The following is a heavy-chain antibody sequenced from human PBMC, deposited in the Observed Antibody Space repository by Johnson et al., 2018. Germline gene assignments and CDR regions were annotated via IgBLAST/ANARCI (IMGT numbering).Heavy chain of an antibody. D-gene: IGHD2-8*01. V-gene: IGHV3-11*01. CDR1: GFTFSDYF. CDR2: ITSSANTM. CDR3: ARPLMMNARDAFDI. Sequence: VQLVESGGGLVKPGGSXRLSCAASGFTFSDYFMSWIRQAPGKVLEWVSYITSSANTMYYADSVRGRFTISRDNAKNSLYLQMNSLRAEDTAVYYCARPLMMNARDAFDIWGQGTIVTVSS. J-gene: IGHJ3*02.